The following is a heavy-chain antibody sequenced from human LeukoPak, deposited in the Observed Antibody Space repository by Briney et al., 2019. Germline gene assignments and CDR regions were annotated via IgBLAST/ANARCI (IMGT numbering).Heavy chain of an antibody. CDR1: GFTFSDYY. Sequence: GGSLRLSCAASGFTFSDYYMSWIRQAPGKGLEWVSYISSSGSTIYYADSVKGRFTISRDNAKNSLYLQMNSLRAEDTAVYYCARDLGSSYYDFWSGYYGIGYWGQGTLVTVSS. CDR2: ISSSGSTI. D-gene: IGHD3-3*01. CDR3: ARDLGSSYYDFWSGYYGIGY. J-gene: IGHJ4*02. V-gene: IGHV3-11*04.